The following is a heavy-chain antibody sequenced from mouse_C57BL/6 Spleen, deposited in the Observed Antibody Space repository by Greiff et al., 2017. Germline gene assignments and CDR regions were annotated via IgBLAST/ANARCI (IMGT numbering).Heavy chain of an antibody. J-gene: IGHJ3*01. V-gene: IGHV1-55*01. CDR3: ARIGDSSGYLAWFAY. D-gene: IGHD3-2*02. CDR2: IYPGSGST. CDR1: GYTFTSYW. Sequence: QVQLQQPGAELVKPGASVKMSCKASGYTFTSYWITWVKQRPGQGLEWIGDIYPGSGSTNYNEKFKSKATLTVDTPSSTAYMQLSSLTSEDSAVYYCARIGDSSGYLAWFAYWGQGTLVTVSA.